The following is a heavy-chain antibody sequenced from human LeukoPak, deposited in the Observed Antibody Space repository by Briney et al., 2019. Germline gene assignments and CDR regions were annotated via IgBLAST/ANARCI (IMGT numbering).Heavy chain of an antibody. CDR1: GYTFTGYY. CDR2: INPNSGGT. V-gene: IGHV1-2*02. D-gene: IGHD3-10*01. CDR3: ARGRLKREYIVRGVLDY. Sequence: GASVKVSCKASGYTFTGYYMHWVRQAPGQGLEWMGWINPNSGGTNYAQKFQGRVTTTRDTSISTAYMELSRLRSDDTAVYYCARGRLKREYIVRGVLDYWGQGTLVTVSS. J-gene: IGHJ4*02.